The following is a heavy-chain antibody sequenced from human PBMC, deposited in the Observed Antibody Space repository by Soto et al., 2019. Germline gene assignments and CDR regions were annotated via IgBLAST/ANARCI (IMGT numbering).Heavy chain of an antibody. Sequence: QVQLVQSGAEVKKPGASVKVSCKASGYTFTSYDINWVRQATGQGLEWMGWMNPNSGNTGYAQKFQGRVTMTRNTSISTAYMGLSSLRSEDTAVYYCARGEWAYCGGDCYGEVDYWGQGTLVTVSS. J-gene: IGHJ4*02. CDR1: GYTFTSYD. V-gene: IGHV1-8*01. CDR3: ARGEWAYCGGDCYGEVDY. CDR2: MNPNSGNT. D-gene: IGHD2-21*02.